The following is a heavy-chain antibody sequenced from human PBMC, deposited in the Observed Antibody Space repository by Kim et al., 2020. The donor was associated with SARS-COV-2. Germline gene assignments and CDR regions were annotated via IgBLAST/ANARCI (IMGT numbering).Heavy chain of an antibody. D-gene: IGHD6-6*01. CDR1: GGSISSYY. CDR2: IYYSGST. CDR3: ARVIAARPGDYYYYYGMDV. V-gene: IGHV4-59*13. Sequence: SETLSLTCTVSGGSISSYYWSWIRQPPGKGLEWIGYIYYSGSTNYNPSLKSRVTISVDTSKNQFSLKLSSVTAADTAVYYCARVIAARPGDYYYYYGMDVWGQGTTVTVSS. J-gene: IGHJ6*02.